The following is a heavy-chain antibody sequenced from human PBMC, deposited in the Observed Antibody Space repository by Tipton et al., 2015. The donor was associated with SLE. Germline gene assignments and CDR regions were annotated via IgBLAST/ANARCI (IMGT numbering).Heavy chain of an antibody. V-gene: IGHV3-30-3*01. J-gene: IGHJ4*02. CDR1: GFTFSSYA. CDR2: ISYDGSNK. D-gene: IGHD4-11*01. CDR3: ARDVGDYSNYAPGY. Sequence: SLRLSCAASGFTFSSYAMHWVRQAPGKGLEWVAVISYDGSNKYYADSVKGRFTISRDNSKNTLYLQMNSLRAEDTAVYYCARDVGDYSNYAPGYWGQGTLVTVSS.